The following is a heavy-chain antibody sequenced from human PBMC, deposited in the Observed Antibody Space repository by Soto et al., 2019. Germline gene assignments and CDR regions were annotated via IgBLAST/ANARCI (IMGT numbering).Heavy chain of an antibody. V-gene: IGHV3-33*01. CDR2: IWYDGSNK. J-gene: IGHJ4*02. CDR1: GFTFSSCG. D-gene: IGHD6-13*01. CDR3: ARWFEGIAAAGTDLGTFDY. Sequence: GGSLRLSCTASGFTFSSCGMPCVSQAPGKGLEWVAVIWYDGSNKYYADSVKGRFTISRDNSKNTLYLQMNSLRAEDTAVYYCARWFEGIAAAGTDLGTFDYWGQGT.